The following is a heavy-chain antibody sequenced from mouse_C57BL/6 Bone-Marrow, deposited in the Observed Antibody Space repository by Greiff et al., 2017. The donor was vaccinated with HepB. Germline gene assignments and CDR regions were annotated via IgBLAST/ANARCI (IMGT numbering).Heavy chain of an antibody. Sequence: VQLQQSGPELVKPGASVKISCKASGYSFTDYNMNWVKQSNGKSLEWIGVINPNYGTTSYNQKFKGKATITADTSSNTAYLQLSSLTSEDTAIYYCARYDGYSWYFDVWGTGTTVTVSS. J-gene: IGHJ1*03. CDR1: GYSFTDYN. CDR3: ARYDGYSWYFDV. V-gene: IGHV1-39*01. CDR2: INPNYGTT. D-gene: IGHD2-3*01.